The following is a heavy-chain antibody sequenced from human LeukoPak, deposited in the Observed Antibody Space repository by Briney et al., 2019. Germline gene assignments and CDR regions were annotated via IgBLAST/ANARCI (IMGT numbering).Heavy chain of an antibody. V-gene: IGHV3-23*01. CDR3: AKDLATTSFDY. D-gene: IGHD5-12*01. Sequence: SAISGSGGSTYYADSVKGRFTISRDNSKNTLYLQMNSLRAEDTAVYYCAKDLATTSFDYWGQGTLVTVSS. J-gene: IGHJ4*02. CDR2: ISGSGGST.